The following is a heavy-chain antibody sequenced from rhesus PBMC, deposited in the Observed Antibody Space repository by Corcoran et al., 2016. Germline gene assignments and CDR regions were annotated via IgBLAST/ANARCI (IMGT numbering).Heavy chain of an antibody. CDR1: GCAISSSYW. Sequence: QVQLQESGPGLVKPSETLSLTCPVSGCAISSSYWWSWIRQSPGKGLEWIGYVYGGSGSTSYNPSLKSRVTISTDTSKNQFSLKLSSVTAADTAVYYCARREVDNSLDVWGRGVLVTVSS. CDR2: VYGGSGST. CDR3: ARREVDNSLDV. J-gene: IGHJ5-2*02. V-gene: IGHV4S7*01.